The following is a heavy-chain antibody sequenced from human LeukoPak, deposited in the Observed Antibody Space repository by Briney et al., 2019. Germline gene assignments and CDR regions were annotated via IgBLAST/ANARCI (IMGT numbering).Heavy chain of an antibody. Sequence: ASVKVSCKASGGTFSSYAISWVRQAPGQGLEWMGWINPNSGGTNYAQKFQGRVTMTRDTSISTAYMDLSRPRSDDTAVYYCARSGVKDYFDYWGQGTLVTVSS. V-gene: IGHV1-2*02. D-gene: IGHD3-10*01. J-gene: IGHJ4*02. CDR1: GGTFSSYA. CDR3: ARSGVKDYFDY. CDR2: INPNSGGT.